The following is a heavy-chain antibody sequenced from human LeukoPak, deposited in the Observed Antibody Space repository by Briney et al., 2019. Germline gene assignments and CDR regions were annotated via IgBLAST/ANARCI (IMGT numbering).Heavy chain of an antibody. CDR3: AKALGIMTTVTPGAFDI. CDR2: ISGSGGST. Sequence: GGSLRLSCAASGFTFSSYAMSWVRQAPGKGLEWVSGISGSGGSTYYADSVKGRFTISRDNSKNTLYLQMNSLRAEDTAVYYCAKALGIMTTVTPGAFDIWGQGTMVTVSS. V-gene: IGHV3-23*01. D-gene: IGHD4-17*01. CDR1: GFTFSSYA. J-gene: IGHJ3*02.